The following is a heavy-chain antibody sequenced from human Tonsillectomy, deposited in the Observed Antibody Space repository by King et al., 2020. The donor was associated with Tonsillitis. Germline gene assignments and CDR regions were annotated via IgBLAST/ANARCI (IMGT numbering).Heavy chain of an antibody. D-gene: IGHD1-26*01. J-gene: IGHJ6*02. CDR1: GGTFSTFA. Sequence: VQLVESGAEVKKPGSSVKVSCKASGGTFSTFAISWVRQAPGQGLECLGGIIPIFDTANYAQKFQGRVTITADESTSTAYMELSSLRSEDTAVYYCASASCSRSYPYYYYGMDVWGQGTTVTVSS. CDR3: ASASCSRSYPYYYYGMDV. CDR2: IIPIFDTA. V-gene: IGHV1-69*01.